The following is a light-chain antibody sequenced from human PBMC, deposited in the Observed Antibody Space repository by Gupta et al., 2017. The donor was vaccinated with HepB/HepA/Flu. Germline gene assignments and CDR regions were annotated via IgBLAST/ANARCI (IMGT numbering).Light chain of an antibody. Sequence: QSVLTQPPSASGTPGQRVTISCSRSSSNIGSNYVYWYQQLPGTAPKLLIYRNNQRPSGVPDRFSGSKSGTSASLAISGLRPEDEADYYCAAWDDSLSGVVFGGGTKLTVL. V-gene: IGLV1-47*01. CDR2: RNN. CDR3: AAWDDSLSGVV. CDR1: SSNIGSNY. J-gene: IGLJ2*01.